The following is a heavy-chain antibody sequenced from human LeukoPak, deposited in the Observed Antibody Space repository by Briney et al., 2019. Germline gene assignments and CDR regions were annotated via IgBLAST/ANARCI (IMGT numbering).Heavy chain of an antibody. J-gene: IGHJ4*02. D-gene: IGHD3-16*01. Sequence: ASVKVSCKASGYTFCDHYMHWVQQAPGQGPEWMGWINPDSGGTTYAQKFQGRVTMTRDTSISTAYMELSNLRSDDTAVYYCARPTLRLRGSYHYWGQGTLVTVSS. CDR1: GYTFCDHY. V-gene: IGHV1-2*02. CDR3: ARPTLRLRGSYHY. CDR2: INPDSGGT.